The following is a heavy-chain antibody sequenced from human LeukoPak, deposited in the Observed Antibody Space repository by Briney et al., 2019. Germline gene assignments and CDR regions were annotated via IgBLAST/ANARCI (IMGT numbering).Heavy chain of an antibody. CDR2: ISYDGSNK. D-gene: IGHD6-19*01. J-gene: IGHJ4*02. V-gene: IGHV3-30*19. CDR3: ARGAQWGIAVAQEYYFDY. Sequence: PGGSLRLPCAASGFIFKNFGMYWVRQAPGKGLEWVAVISYDGSNKYYADSVKGRFTISRDNSKNTLYLQMNSLRAEGTVVYYCARGAQWGIAVAQEYYFDYWGQGTLVTVSS. CDR1: GFIFKNFG.